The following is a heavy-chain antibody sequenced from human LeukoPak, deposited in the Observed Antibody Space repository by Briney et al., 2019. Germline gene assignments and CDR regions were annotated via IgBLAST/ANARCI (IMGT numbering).Heavy chain of an antibody. Sequence: GGSLRLSCAASGFTFSSYGMHWVRQAPGKGLEWVSVIYSGGSTYYADSVKGRFTISRDNSKNTLYLQMNSLRAEDTAVYYCARGVGSGWYNWYFDLWGRGTLVTVSS. CDR2: IYSGGST. J-gene: IGHJ2*01. CDR1: GFTFSSYG. D-gene: IGHD6-19*01. CDR3: ARGVGSGWYNWYFDL. V-gene: IGHV3-53*01.